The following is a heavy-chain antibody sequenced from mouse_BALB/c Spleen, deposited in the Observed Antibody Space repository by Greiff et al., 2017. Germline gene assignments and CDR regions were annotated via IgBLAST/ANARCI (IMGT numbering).Heavy chain of an antibody. CDR1: GFTFSSYA. V-gene: IGHV5-6-5*01. J-gene: IGHJ3*01. D-gene: IGHD2-3*01. Sequence: EVKVVESGGGLVKPGGSLKLSCAASGFTFSSYAMSWVRQTPEKRLEWVASISSGGSTYYPDSVKDRFTISRDNARNILYLQMSSLRSEDTAMYYCARGGDGYYSFAYWGQGTLVTVSA. CDR2: ISSGGST. CDR3: ARGGDGYYSFAY.